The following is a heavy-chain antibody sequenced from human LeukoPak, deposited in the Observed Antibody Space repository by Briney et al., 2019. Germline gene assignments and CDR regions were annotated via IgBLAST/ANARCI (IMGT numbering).Heavy chain of an antibody. J-gene: IGHJ6*02. Sequence: ASVKVSCKASGYTFTSYDINWVRQATGQGLEWMGWINPNSGNTGYAQKFQGRVTMTRNTSISTAYMELSSLRSEDTAVYYCARVGSSWSLYYYYYYGMDVWGQGTTVTVSS. CDR3: ARVGSSWSLYYYYYYGMDV. V-gene: IGHV1-8*01. CDR1: GYTFTSYD. CDR2: INPNSGNT. D-gene: IGHD6-13*01.